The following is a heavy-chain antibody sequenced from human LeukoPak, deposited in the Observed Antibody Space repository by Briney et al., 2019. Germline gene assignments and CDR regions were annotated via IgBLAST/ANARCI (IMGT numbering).Heavy chain of an antibody. CDR2: IYYDAGA. CDR3: ARHDGRSGGTMGALDS. J-gene: IGHJ4*02. CDR1: GGSTSTTTHY. Sequence: PSETLSLTCTVSGGSTSTTTHYWSWLRQHPGKGPEWIAYIYYDAGAYYNPSLASRVTISLDSSANQFSLRLSSVTAADTAVYYCARHDGRSGGTMGALDSWGQGSLVTVSS. V-gene: IGHV4-31*03. D-gene: IGHD4-23*01.